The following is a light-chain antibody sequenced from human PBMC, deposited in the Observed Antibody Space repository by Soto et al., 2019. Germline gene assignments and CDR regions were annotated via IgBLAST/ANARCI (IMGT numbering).Light chain of an antibody. CDR3: SSYAGSNNYV. CDR1: NSDIGGYNY. CDR2: DVT. Sequence: QSALTQPPSASGSPGQSVTISCTGTNSDIGGYNYVSWYQHHPGKAPKLMIYDVTKRPSGVPDRFSGSRSGNTASLTVSGLQAEDEADYYCSSYAGSNNYVFGTGTKLTVL. J-gene: IGLJ1*01. V-gene: IGLV2-8*01.